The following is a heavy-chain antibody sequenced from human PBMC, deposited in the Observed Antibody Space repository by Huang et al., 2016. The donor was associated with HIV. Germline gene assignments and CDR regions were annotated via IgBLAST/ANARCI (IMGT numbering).Heavy chain of an antibody. CDR3: ARDLTGTRAAAAGIRGDAFDV. Sequence: QVQLVQSGAEVKKPGSSVKVSCKASGGTFGSYDLSWVRQGPGQGLEWMGRISRNFDTVKHAQKFQGRGRITADASTSTDYMELTSLRSEDTAVYYCARDLTGTRAAAAGIRGDAFDVWGQGTLVTVSS. J-gene: IGHJ3*01. CDR2: ISRNFDTV. D-gene: IGHD6-13*01. CDR1: GGTFGSYD. V-gene: IGHV1-69*13.